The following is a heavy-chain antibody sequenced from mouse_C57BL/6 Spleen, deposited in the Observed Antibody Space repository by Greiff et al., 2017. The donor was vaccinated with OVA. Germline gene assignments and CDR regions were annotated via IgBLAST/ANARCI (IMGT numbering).Heavy chain of an antibody. J-gene: IGHJ1*03. CDR3: AREDYGSSPDV. V-gene: IGHV1-80*01. CDR2: IYPGDGDT. D-gene: IGHD1-1*01. CDR1: GYAFSSYW. Sequence: VKLQQSGAELVKPGASVKISCKASGYAFSSYWMNWVKQRPGKGLEWIGQIYPGDGDTNYNGKFKGKATLTADKSSSTAYMQLSSLTSEDSAVYFCAREDYGSSPDVWGTGTTVTVSS.